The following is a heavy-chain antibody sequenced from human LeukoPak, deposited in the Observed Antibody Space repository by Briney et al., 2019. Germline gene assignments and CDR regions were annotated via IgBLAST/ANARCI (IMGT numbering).Heavy chain of an antibody. J-gene: IGHJ4*02. Sequence: PGGSLRLSCAASEFSVGSNYMTWVRQVPGKGLEWVSGISWNSDTIGLADSVKGRFTISRDNAKNSLYLQMNRLRAEDTALYYCATNGGGDSGYGNFDYWGQGTLVTVSS. V-gene: IGHV3-9*01. CDR3: ATNGGGDSGYGNFDY. CDR1: EFSVGSNY. CDR2: ISWNSDTI. D-gene: IGHD5-12*01.